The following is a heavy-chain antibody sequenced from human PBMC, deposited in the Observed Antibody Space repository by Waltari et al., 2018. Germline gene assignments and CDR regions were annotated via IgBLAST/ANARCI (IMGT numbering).Heavy chain of an antibody. CDR1: GFTFSSYG. V-gene: IGHV3-30*02. Sequence: QVQLVESGGGVVQPGGSLRLSCAASGFTFSSYGMHWVRQAPGKGLEWVAFIRYDGSNKYYADSVKGRFTISRDNSKNTLYLQMNSLRAEDTAVYYCASITMSHDAFDIWGQGTMVTVSS. J-gene: IGHJ3*02. CDR2: IRYDGSNK. CDR3: ASITMSHDAFDI. D-gene: IGHD3-10*02.